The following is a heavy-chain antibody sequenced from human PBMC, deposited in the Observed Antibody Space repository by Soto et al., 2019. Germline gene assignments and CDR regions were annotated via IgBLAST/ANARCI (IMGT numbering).Heavy chain of an antibody. CDR2: ISAYNGNT. D-gene: IGHD3-22*01. CDR3: ARGLTYYYDSSGYYYDCYYYGMDV. Sequence: RASVKVSCKASGYTFTSYGISWVRQAPGQGLEWMGWISAYNGNTNYAQKLQGRVTMTTDTSTSTAYMELRSLRSDDTAVYYCARGLTYYYDSSGYYYDCYYYGMDVWGQGTTVTVS. J-gene: IGHJ6*02. CDR1: GYTFTSYG. V-gene: IGHV1-18*01.